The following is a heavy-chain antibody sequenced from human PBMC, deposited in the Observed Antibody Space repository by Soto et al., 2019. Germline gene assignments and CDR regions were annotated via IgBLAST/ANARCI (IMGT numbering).Heavy chain of an antibody. CDR3: ARGGSGWYTP. V-gene: IGHV4-30-2*01. CDR1: GGSISSGGYS. CDR2: IYHSGST. Sequence: SETLSLTCAVSGGSISSGGYSWSWIRQPPGKGLEWIGYIYHSGSTYYNPSLKSRVTISVDRSKNQFSLKLSSVTAADTAVYYCARGGSGWYTPWGQGTLVTVSS. D-gene: IGHD6-19*01. J-gene: IGHJ5*02.